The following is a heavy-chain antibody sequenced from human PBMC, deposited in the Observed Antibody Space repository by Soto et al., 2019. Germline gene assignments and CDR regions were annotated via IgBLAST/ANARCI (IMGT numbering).Heavy chain of an antibody. CDR2: IYNSGST. D-gene: IGHD3-10*01. CDR1: GGSISSSSYY. J-gene: IGHJ6*02. CDR3: ARQDYYGSGSYCVDV. Sequence: PSETLSLTCTVSGGSISSSSYYWGWIRQPPGKGLEWIGSIYNSGSTYYNPSLKSRVTISVDTSKNQFSLKLSSVTAADTAVYYCARQDYYGSGSYCVDVWGQGTTVTVS. V-gene: IGHV4-39*01.